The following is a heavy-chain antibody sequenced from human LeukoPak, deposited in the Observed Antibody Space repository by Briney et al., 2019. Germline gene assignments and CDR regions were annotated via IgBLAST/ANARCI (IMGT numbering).Heavy chain of an antibody. J-gene: IGHJ4*02. V-gene: IGHV3-7*01. CDR3: ARFSGRN. CDR2: IKQDETET. Sequence: PGGSLRLSCAASGFPFNMYWMTWVRQAPGKGLEWVANIKQDETETYFGASVKGRFTISRDNAKNSLYLQMGSLRAEDTAVYYCARFSGRNWGQGTLVTVSS. CDR1: GFPFNMYW. D-gene: IGHD2-15*01.